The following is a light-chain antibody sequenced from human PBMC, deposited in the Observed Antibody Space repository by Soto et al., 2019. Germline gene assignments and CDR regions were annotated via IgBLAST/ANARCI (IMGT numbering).Light chain of an antibody. CDR3: QQYYNWPPLT. CDR1: QSVGDN. J-gene: IGKJ4*01. Sequence: EIVMTQSPATLSVSPGERATLSCRASQSVGDNLAWYQQKPGQAPRFLIYGASTRATGIPARFSGSGSGTEFTLTISSLQSEDAAVYYGQQYYNWPPLTFGGGTKVEIK. V-gene: IGKV3-15*01. CDR2: GAS.